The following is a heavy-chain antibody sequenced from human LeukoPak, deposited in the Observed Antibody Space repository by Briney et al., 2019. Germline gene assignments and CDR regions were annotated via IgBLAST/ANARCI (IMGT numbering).Heavy chain of an antibody. Sequence: ASVKVSCKVSGYTFTDYYMHWVQQAPGKGLEWMGLVDPEDGETIYAGKFQGRVTITADTSTDTAYMELSSLRSEDTAVYYCATEEKDSRSFLVDYWGQGTLVTVSS. D-gene: IGHD6-13*01. CDR3: ATEEKDSRSFLVDY. CDR2: VDPEDGET. J-gene: IGHJ4*02. CDR1: GYTFTDYY. V-gene: IGHV1-69-2*01.